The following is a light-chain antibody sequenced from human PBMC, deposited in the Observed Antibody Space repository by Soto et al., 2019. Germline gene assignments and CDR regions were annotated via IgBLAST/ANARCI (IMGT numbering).Light chain of an antibody. CDR2: AAS. Sequence: DIQMTQSPSAMSASVGDRVTITCRASQGISNDLAWFQQKPGKVPECLIFAASSLQSGVPSRFSGSGSGTEFTLAINSLQPEDFATYYCLQHKSHPLTFGGGTKVEIK. CDR1: QGISND. J-gene: IGKJ4*01. V-gene: IGKV1-17*03. CDR3: LQHKSHPLT.